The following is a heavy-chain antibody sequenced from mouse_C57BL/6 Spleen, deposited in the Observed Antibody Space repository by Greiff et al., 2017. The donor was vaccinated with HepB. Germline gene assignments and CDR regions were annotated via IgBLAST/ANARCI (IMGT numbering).Heavy chain of an antibody. CDR2: ISDGGSYT. D-gene: IGHD1-1*01. CDR1: GFTFSSYA. CDR3: ARPSTVADYYAMDY. V-gene: IGHV5-4*03. J-gene: IGHJ4*01. Sequence: EVKLMESGGGLVKPGGSLKLSCAASGFTFSSYAMSWVRQTPEKRLEWVATISDGGSYTYYPDNVKGRFTISRDNAKNNLYLQMSHLKSEDTAMYYCARPSTVADYYAMDYWGQGTSVTVSS.